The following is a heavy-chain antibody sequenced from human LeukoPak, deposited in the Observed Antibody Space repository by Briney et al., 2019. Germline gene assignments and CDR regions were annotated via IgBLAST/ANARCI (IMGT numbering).Heavy chain of an antibody. D-gene: IGHD7-27*01. J-gene: IGHJ6*03. CDR3: AKVLPNWGSPFYYYYYMDV. CDR2: IRYDGSNK. V-gene: IGHV3-30*02. Sequence: GGSLRLSCAASGFTFSSYGMHWVRQAPGKGLEWVAFIRYDGSNKYYADSVKGRFTISRDNSKNTLYLQMNSLRAEDTAVYYCAKVLPNWGSPFYYYYYMDVWGKGTTVTVSS. CDR1: GFTFSSYG.